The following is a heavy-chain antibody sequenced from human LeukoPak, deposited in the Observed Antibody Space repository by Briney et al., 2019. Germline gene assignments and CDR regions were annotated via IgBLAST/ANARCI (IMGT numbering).Heavy chain of an antibody. V-gene: IGHV3-23*01. CDR1: GFTFSAYT. J-gene: IGHJ6*02. D-gene: IGHD3-10*01. Sequence: PGGSLRLSCVAFGFTFSAYTMTWVRQAPGKGLEWVSVISANGYVTYYADSVTGRFSISRDNSKNTLYLQMNSLRAEDTAVYYCARDLGEAWYYYYGMDVWGQGTTVTVSS. CDR3: ARDLGEAWYYYYGMDV. CDR2: ISANGYVT.